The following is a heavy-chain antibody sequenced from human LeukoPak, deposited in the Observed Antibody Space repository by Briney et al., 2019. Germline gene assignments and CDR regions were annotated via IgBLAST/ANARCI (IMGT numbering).Heavy chain of an antibody. CDR1: GGSFSDYY. CDR2: INHSGGT. V-gene: IGHV4-34*01. D-gene: IGHD3-22*01. CDR3: ARSRPTYYYYDSSGYYTLDAFDI. Sequence: SETLSLTCAVYGGSFSDYYWSWIRQPPGKGLEWIGEINHSGGTNYNPSLKSRVTVSVDTSKNQFSLKLSSVTAADTAVYYCARSRPTYYYYDSSGYYTLDAFDIWGQGTMVTVSS. J-gene: IGHJ3*02.